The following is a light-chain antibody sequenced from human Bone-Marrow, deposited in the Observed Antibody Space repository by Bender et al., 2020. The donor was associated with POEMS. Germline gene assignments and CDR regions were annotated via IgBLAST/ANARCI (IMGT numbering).Light chain of an antibody. V-gene: IGLV2-8*01. J-gene: IGLJ3*02. CDR3: CSYAGAFTMV. CDR2: EVN. Sequence: QSALTQPASVSGSPGQSITIPCTGTSSDIGTYDYVSWLQQHPGKAPKLMISEVNRRPSGVPDRFSGSKFGNTASLTISGLQAEDEADYYCCSYAGAFTMVFGGGTKLPV. CDR1: SSDIGTYDY.